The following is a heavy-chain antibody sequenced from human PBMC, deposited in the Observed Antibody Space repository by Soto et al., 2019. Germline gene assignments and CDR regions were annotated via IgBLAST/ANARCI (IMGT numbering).Heavy chain of an antibody. Sequence: QVQLVQSGAQVKKPGSSVKVSCTASGGTFGRYTISWVRQAPGQGLEWMGGIIPVLGNANLAQKFQDRVTITADASTSTVSMEMSNLRSEDTAVYFCSFHSDSNSYSRFDFWGQGTLVTVSS. V-gene: IGHV1-69*01. CDR3: SFHSDSNSYSRFDF. CDR1: GGTFGRYT. J-gene: IGHJ4*02. CDR2: IIPVLGNA. D-gene: IGHD3-22*01.